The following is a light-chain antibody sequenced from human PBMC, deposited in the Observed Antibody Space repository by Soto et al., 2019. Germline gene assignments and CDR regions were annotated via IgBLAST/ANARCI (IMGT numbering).Light chain of an antibody. CDR2: DAS. CDR3: QHRFNWPLT. Sequence: EIVLTQSPATLSLSPGERAILSCRASQSVSTCFAWYQQQPGQAPRLLIYDASERATGIPARFSGSGSGTDFTLTINSLEPEDFAVYYCQHRFNWPLTFGGGTTVELK. J-gene: IGKJ4*01. CDR1: QSVSTC. V-gene: IGKV3-11*01.